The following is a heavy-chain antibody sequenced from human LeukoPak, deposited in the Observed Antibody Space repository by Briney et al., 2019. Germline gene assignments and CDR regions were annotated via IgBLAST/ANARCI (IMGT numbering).Heavy chain of an antibody. V-gene: IGHV3-33*03. CDR2: ISFDGDFK. D-gene: IGHD3-10*01. CDR1: GFSFSSYD. J-gene: IGHJ6*02. Sequence: GRSLRLSCAASGFSFSSYDMHWVRQAPGKGLEWVSSISFDGDFKHYGDSVKGRVAISRNNAENKVFLQMNNLRGEDTGVYFWARWVYGSGSYMDVWGQGTTVIVSS. CDR3: ARWVYGSGSYMDV.